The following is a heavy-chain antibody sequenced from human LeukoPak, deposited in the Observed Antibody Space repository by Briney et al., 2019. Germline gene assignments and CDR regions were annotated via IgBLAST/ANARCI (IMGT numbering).Heavy chain of an antibody. CDR1: GFTFSDYY. CDR3: ARLDYDSSGYYYYYYYMDV. V-gene: IGHV3-11*01. D-gene: IGHD3-22*01. Sequence: GRSLRLSCAASGFTFSDYYMSWIRQAPGKGLEWVSYISSSGSTIYYADSVKGRFTISRDNAKNSLYLQMNSLRAEDTAVYYCARLDYDSSGYYYYYYYMDVWGKGTTVTVSS. CDR2: ISSSGSTI. J-gene: IGHJ6*03.